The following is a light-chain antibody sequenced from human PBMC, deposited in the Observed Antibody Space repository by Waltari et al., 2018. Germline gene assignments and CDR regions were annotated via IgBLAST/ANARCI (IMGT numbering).Light chain of an antibody. CDR3: QHRSDWPSIT. CDR2: DAS. V-gene: IGKV3-11*01. Sequence: EIVLTQSPAILSLSPAEGGTLSCTASQSVGTDLAWYQQKFGQPPRLLVYDASTRATGIPDRFSGSGSGTDFTLMISSLEPEDIAVYYCQHRSDWPSITFGQGTRLEI. CDR1: QSVGTD. J-gene: IGKJ5*01.